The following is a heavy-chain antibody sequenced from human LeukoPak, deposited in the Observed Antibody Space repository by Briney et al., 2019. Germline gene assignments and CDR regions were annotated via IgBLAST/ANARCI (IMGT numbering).Heavy chain of an antibody. Sequence: PGGSLRLFCAASGFTFRDYCMHWVRQAPGKGLVWVTRINGDGSSTSYADSVKGRFTISRDNAENTLYLHMNSLRAEDTAVYYCVRDRNYEFDYWGQGTLVTVSS. V-gene: IGHV3-74*01. CDR3: VRDRNYEFDY. D-gene: IGHD3-22*01. CDR1: GFTFRDYC. J-gene: IGHJ4*02. CDR2: INGDGSST.